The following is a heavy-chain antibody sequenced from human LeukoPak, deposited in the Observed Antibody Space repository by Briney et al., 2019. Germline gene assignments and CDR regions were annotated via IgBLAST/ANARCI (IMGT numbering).Heavy chain of an antibody. CDR2: IYTSGSN. J-gene: IGHJ4*02. Sequence: SQTLSLTCTVSGGPIRSGSYTGSWIRQPAGKGLGWLGRIYTSGSNKYNPSLKSRVTISVDTSKNQFFLKLSSVTVADTAVYYCAREVRYDFWSGYPDYWGQGTLVTVSS. V-gene: IGHV4-61*02. CDR1: GGPIRSGSYT. D-gene: IGHD3-3*01. CDR3: AREVRYDFWSGYPDY.